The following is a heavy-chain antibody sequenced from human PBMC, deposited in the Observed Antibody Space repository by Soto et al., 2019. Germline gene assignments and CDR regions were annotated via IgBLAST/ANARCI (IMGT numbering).Heavy chain of an antibody. CDR1: GGSISSSNW. J-gene: IGHJ4*02. V-gene: IGHV4-4*02. CDR2: IYHSGNT. Sequence: QVQLQESGPGLVKPSGTLSLTCDVSGGSISSSNWWSWVRQPPGKGLEWIGEIYHSGNTNYNPSLKSRVTMAVDKSRNQFSLKLSSVTAADTAVYYCARRWGEGRVDYWGQGTLVTVSS. CDR3: ARRWGEGRVDY. D-gene: IGHD3-10*01.